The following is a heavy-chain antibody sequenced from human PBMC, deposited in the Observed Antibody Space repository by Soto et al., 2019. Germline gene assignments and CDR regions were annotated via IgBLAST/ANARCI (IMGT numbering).Heavy chain of an antibody. Sequence: ASVKVSCKAPRDTFTSYYIHWVRQAPGQGLEWMGWISAYNGNTNYAQKPQGRVTMTTDTSTSTAYMELRSLRSDDTAVYYCARDSKPTYGDYANWFDPWGQGTLVTVSS. D-gene: IGHD4-17*01. CDR2: ISAYNGNT. CDR3: ARDSKPTYGDYANWFDP. V-gene: IGHV1-18*04. J-gene: IGHJ5*02. CDR1: RDTFTSYY.